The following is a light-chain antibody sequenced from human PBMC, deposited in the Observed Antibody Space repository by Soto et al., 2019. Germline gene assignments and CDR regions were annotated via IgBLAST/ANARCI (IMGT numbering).Light chain of an antibody. V-gene: IGLV2-14*01. J-gene: IGLJ2*01. CDR1: SSDVGGYHY. CDR3: CSYTSSTTPL. CDR2: EVS. Sequence: QSVLTQPASVSGSPGQSITLSFTGGSSDVGGYHYVSWYQPYPGEARKLVISEVSNRRSGVSNRFAVSKSGNTSSLPISGLQAEDDADYYCCSYTSSTTPLFGGGTPLNVL.